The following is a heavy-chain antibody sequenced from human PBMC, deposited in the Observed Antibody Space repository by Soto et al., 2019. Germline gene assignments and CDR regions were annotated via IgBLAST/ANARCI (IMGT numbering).Heavy chain of an antibody. CDR2: IYPGDSDT. V-gene: IGHV5-51*01. D-gene: IGHD6-13*01. Sequence: GESLKISCKGSGYSFTSYWIGWVRQMPGKGLEWMGIIYPGDSDTRYSPSFQGQVTISADKSISTAYLQWSSLKAPDTAMYYCARRCIAAAGNGAFDIWGQGTMVTVSS. CDR3: ARRCIAAAGNGAFDI. J-gene: IGHJ3*02. CDR1: GYSFTSYW.